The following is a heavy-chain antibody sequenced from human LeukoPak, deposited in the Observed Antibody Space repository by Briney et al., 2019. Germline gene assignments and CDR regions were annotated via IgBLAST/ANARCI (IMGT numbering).Heavy chain of an antibody. CDR3: AACGVPGTSSLSFHYGMDV. V-gene: IGHV3-66*01. CDR2: FYSGEPGNT. J-gene: IGHJ6*02. CDR1: EITVSRTH. D-gene: IGHD6-19*01. Sequence: GGSLRLSCAASEITVSRTHMTWVRQAPGKGLEWVAAFYSGEPGNTYYAESVKGRFSISRDNSKNTFYVQMDSLRVEDTVVYYCAACGVPGTSSLSFHYGMDVWGQGTTVIVS.